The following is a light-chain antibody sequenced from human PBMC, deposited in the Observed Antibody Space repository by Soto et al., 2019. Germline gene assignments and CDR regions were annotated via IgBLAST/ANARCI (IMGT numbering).Light chain of an antibody. J-gene: IGKJ1*01. CDR3: QQYNSYPWT. CDR1: QGIVRW. V-gene: IGKV1-5*01. CDR2: DAS. Sequence: DIQMTQSPSTLSASVGDRVTITCRASQGIVRWLAWYQQKPGKAPKLLIYDASSLESGVPSRFSGSGSGTEFTLTISSLQPDDFATYYCQQYNSYPWTFGQGTKVDIK.